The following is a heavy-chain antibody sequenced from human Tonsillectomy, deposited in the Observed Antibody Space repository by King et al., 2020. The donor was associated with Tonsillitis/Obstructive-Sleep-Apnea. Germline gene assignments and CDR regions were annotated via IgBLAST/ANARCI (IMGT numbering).Heavy chain of an antibody. CDR3: ARERYDSSGYYTWVFDY. CDR1: GGTFSSYA. J-gene: IGHJ4*02. D-gene: IGHD3-22*01. CDR2: IIPILGIA. V-gene: IGHV1-69*10. Sequence: QLVQSGAEVKKPGSSVKVSCKASGGTFSSYAISWVRQAPGQGLEWMGGIIPILGIANYAQKFQGRVTITADKSTSTADMGLSSLRSEDTAVYYCARERYDSSGYYTWVFDYWGQGTLVTVSS.